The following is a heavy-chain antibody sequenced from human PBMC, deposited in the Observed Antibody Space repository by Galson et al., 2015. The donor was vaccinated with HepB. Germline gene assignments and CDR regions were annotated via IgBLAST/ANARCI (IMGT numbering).Heavy chain of an antibody. J-gene: IGHJ4*02. CDR2: ISFDEGYQ. D-gene: IGHD1-1*01. V-gene: IGHV3-30*18. CDR1: GFTFSNYG. Sequence: SLRLSCAASGFTFSNYGMQWVRQVPGKGLEWVAVISFDEGYQAYADSVQGRFTISRDESKNMLYLQMNRLRVEDTAVYHCAKVPIPLDRRSVLYLDYWGQGTLVTVSS. CDR3: AKVPIPLDRRSVLYLDY.